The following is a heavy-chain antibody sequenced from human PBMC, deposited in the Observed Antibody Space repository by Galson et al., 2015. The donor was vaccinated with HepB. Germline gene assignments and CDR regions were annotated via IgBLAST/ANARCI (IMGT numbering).Heavy chain of an antibody. CDR1: GFTFSSYA. Sequence: SLRLSCAASGFTFSSYAMHWVRQAPGKGLEWVAVISYDGSNKYYADSVKGRFTISRDNSKNTLYLQMNSLRAEDTAVYYCARDPPNDYGDYVYYYYGMDVWGQGTTVTVSS. V-gene: IGHV3-30-3*01. CDR2: ISYDGSNK. CDR3: ARDPPNDYGDYVYYYYGMDV. D-gene: IGHD4-17*01. J-gene: IGHJ6*02.